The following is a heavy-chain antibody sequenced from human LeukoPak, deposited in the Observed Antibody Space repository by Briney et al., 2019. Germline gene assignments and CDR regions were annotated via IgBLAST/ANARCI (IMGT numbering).Heavy chain of an antibody. CDR2: IIPIFGTA. Sequence: ASVKVSCKASGGTFSSYAISWVRQAPGQGLEWMGGIIPIFGTANYAQKFQGRVTITADESTSTAYMELGSLRSEDTAVYYCARVNDILINVFDYWGQGTLVTVSS. J-gene: IGHJ4*02. V-gene: IGHV1-69*01. D-gene: IGHD3-9*01. CDR1: GGTFSSYA. CDR3: ARVNDILINVFDY.